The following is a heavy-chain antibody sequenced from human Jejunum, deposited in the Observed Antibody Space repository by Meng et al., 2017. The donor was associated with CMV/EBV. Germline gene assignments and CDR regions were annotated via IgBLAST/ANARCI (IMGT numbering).Heavy chain of an antibody. CDR3: ARVPTELGSTSDYYYFDS. V-gene: IGHV4-59*01. CDR1: ISSYF. Sequence: ISSYFWTWIRQPPGKGLEWIGYVYYSGTTTYNPSLRSRVAISIDTSKNQFSLKVNSLTAADTAVYYCARVPTELGSTSDYYYFDSWGQGTLVTVSS. CDR2: VYYSGTT. D-gene: IGHD6-25*01. J-gene: IGHJ4*02.